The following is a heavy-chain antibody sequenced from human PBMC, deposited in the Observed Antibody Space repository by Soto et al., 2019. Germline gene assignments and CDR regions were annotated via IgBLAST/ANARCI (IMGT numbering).Heavy chain of an antibody. V-gene: IGHV4-31*03. J-gene: IGHJ6*02. Sequence: QVQLQESGPGLVKPSQTLALTCSVSGYSVSGDGYSWGGVRQRPCKGLEWIGCIDHSGGTHYNPSLTNRVTIAGDKSNNQFSLRLTSVTAADTAVYYCARDNRITVNPANVADGMDAWGQGTTVTVSS. CDR1: GYSVSGDGYS. CDR2: IDHSGGT. D-gene: IGHD1-20*01. CDR3: ARDNRITVNPANVADGMDA.